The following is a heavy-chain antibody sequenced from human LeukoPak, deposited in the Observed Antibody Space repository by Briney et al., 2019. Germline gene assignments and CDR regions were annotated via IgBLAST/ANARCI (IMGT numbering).Heavy chain of an antibody. CDR2: IKQDGSEK. CDR1: GFTFSSYW. D-gene: IGHD5-12*01. V-gene: IGHV3-7*01. Sequence: GGSLRLSCATSGFTFSSYWMNWVRQAPGKGLEWVANIKQDGSEKYYVDSVKGRFTISRDNAKNSLYLQMNSLRADDTAVYYCARGGGYAWDYWGQGTLVTASS. CDR3: ARGGGYAWDY. J-gene: IGHJ4*02.